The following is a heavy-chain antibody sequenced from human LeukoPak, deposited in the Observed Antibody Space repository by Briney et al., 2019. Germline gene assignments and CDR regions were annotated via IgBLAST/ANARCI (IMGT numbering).Heavy chain of an antibody. CDR1: GFTFGDYA. D-gene: IGHD1-26*01. V-gene: IGHV3-49*04. Sequence: GGSLRLSCTASGFTFGDYAMSWVRQAPGKGLEWVGFIRSKAYGGTTEYAASVKGRFTISRDDSKSIAYLQMNSLKTEDTAVYYCTSWARLGATILDYWGQGTLVTVSS. J-gene: IGHJ4*02. CDR3: TSWARLGATILDY. CDR2: IRSKAYGGTT.